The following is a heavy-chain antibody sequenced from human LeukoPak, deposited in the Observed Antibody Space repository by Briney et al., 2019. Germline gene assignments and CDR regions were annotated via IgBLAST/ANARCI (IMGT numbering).Heavy chain of an antibody. D-gene: IGHD3-3*01. CDR1: GYTFTSYY. V-gene: IGHV1-46*01. Sequence: ASVRVSCKASGYTFTSYYIHWVRQAPGQGLEWVGIINPSGGSTNYAQNFQGRVTVTSDTSTSTIYMELSSLRSADTAFYYCARDLKWSIDYWGQGTLVTVSS. CDR3: ARDLKWSIDY. J-gene: IGHJ4*02. CDR2: INPSGGST.